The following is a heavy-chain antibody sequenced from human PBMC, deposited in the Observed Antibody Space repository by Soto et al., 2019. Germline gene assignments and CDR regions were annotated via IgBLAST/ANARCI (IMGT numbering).Heavy chain of an antibody. V-gene: IGHV3-30*03. D-gene: IGHD1-26*01. CDR2: ISYDGSNK. CDR1: GFTFSTFG. J-gene: IGHJ4*02. Sequence: GGSLRLSCAASGFTFSTFGMHWVHQAPGKGLEWVAAISYDGSNKYYADSVKGRFTSSRDNSKNTLYLQMNGLRAEDTAVYYCASAVRRAGGWDFDYWGQGTLVTVSS. CDR3: ASAVRRAGGWDFDY.